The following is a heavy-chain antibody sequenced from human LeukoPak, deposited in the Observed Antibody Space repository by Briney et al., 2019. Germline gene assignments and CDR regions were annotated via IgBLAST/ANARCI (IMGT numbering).Heavy chain of an antibody. V-gene: IGHV4-38-2*02. J-gene: IGHJ4*02. Sequence: NPSETLSLTCTVSGYSISSGYYWGWIRQPPGKGLEWIGSIYHSGSTYYNPSLKSRVTISVDTSKNQFSLKLSSVTAADTAVYYCARGGGDDSSGYRDYWGQGTLVTVSS. CDR1: GYSISSGYY. CDR2: IYHSGST. D-gene: IGHD3-22*01. CDR3: ARGGGDDSSGYRDY.